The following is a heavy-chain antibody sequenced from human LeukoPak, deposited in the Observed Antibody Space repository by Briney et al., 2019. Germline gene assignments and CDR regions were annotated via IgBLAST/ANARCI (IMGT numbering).Heavy chain of an antibody. D-gene: IGHD1-1*01. Sequence: GGSLRLSCAASGFTFSSYWMSWVRQAPGKGLEWVGFIRSKAYGGTTEYAASVKGRFTISRDDSKSIAYLQMNSLKTEDTAVYYCTRDDWNDVSDYWGQGTLVTVSS. CDR1: GFTFSSYW. V-gene: IGHV3-49*04. J-gene: IGHJ4*02. CDR2: IRSKAYGGTT. CDR3: TRDDWNDVSDY.